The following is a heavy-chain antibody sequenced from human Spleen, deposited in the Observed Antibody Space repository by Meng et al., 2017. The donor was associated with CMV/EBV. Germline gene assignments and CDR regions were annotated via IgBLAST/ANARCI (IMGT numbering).Heavy chain of an antibody. D-gene: IGHD2-2*01. J-gene: IGHJ3*02. V-gene: IGHV1-69*10. Sequence: SVKVSCKASESTFSTYTNSWVRQAPGQGPEWLGAIVPLLGIADYAQKFQGRVTITADRSTSTLYMTLSSLTSEDTAVYYCARDAGVGYCSSTSPCDAFDIWGQGTTVTVSS. CDR3: ARDAGVGYCSSTSPCDAFDI. CDR1: ESTFSTYT. CDR2: IVPLLGIA.